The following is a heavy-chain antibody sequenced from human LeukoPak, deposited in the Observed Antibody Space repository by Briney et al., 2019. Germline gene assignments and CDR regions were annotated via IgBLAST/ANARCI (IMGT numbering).Heavy chain of an antibody. CDR2: IRYDGSNK. CDR1: GFTFSSYG. V-gene: IGHV3-30*02. J-gene: IGHJ6*03. D-gene: IGHD5-24*01. Sequence: SGGSLRLSCAASGFTFSSYGMHWVRQAPGKGLEWVAFIRYDGSNKYYADSVKGRFTISRDNSKNTLYLQMNSLRAEDTAVYYCAKGNRLHRSYIHYYYYMDVWGKGTTVTVSS. CDR3: AKGNRLHRSYIHYYYYMDV.